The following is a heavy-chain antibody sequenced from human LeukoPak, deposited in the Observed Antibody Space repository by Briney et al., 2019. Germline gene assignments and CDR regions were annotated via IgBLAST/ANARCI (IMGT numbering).Heavy chain of an antibody. V-gene: IGHV4-59*01. CDR2: IYYSGST. D-gene: IGHD5-24*01. CDR1: GGSISSYY. Sequence: SETLSLTCTVSGGSISSYYWSWIRQPPGKGLEWIGYIYYSGSTNYNPSLKSRVTISVDTSKNQFSLKLSSVTAADTAVYYCARSRWLQFHWFDPWGQGTQVTVSS. J-gene: IGHJ5*02. CDR3: ARSRWLQFHWFDP.